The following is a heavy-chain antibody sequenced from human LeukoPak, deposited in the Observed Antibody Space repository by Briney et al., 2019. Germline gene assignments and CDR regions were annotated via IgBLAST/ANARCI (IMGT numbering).Heavy chain of an antibody. Sequence: PGGSLRLSCAASGFTFSSYSMNWVRQAPGKGLEWVSSISSSSSYIYYADSVKGRFTISRDNAKNSLYLQMNSLRAEDTAVYYCAREGRFLETPHGAFDIWGQGTMVTVSS. V-gene: IGHV3-21*01. J-gene: IGHJ3*02. D-gene: IGHD3-3*01. CDR2: ISSSSSYI. CDR1: GFTFSSYS. CDR3: AREGRFLETPHGAFDI.